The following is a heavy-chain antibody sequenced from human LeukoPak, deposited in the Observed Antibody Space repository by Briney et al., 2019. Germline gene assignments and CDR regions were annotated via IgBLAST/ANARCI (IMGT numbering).Heavy chain of an antibody. CDR2: IYYDGSNK. CDR1: GFTFSNYG. Sequence: GGSLRLSCAASGFTFSNYGMHWVRQAPGKGLEWVAVIYYDGSNKYYADSVKGRFTISRDNSKNTLYLQMNSLRAEDTAVYYCARGSSRAASKRFGMDVWGQGTRSPSP. J-gene: IGHJ6*02. V-gene: IGHV3-33*01. D-gene: IGHD6-6*01. CDR3: ARGSSRAASKRFGMDV.